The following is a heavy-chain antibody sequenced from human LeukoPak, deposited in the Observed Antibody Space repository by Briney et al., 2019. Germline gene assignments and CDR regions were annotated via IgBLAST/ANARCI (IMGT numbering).Heavy chain of an antibody. Sequence: PSETLSLTCTVSGYSISSGYYWAWIRQSPGKGLEWIASIYHSGVTYYNPSLKSRVTISVDTSKNQLSLRLNSVTAADTAVYYCATNYDILTGFYNVYNYWGQGTLVTVSS. D-gene: IGHD3-9*01. CDR1: GYSISSGYY. J-gene: IGHJ4*02. CDR2: IYHSGVT. CDR3: ATNYDILTGFYNVYNY. V-gene: IGHV4-38-2*02.